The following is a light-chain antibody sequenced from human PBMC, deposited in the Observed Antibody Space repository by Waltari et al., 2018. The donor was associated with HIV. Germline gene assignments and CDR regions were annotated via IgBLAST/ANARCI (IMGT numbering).Light chain of an antibody. Sequence: IQLPPSPSFMSASVGDSVTITCRASQAITSYLAWYQQQLGKAPKLLIYSASTMERGVPSRFSGGGSETEYSLKISSLQPEDSATYSCQQLHTYPFTFGQGTKLEIK. CDR1: QAITSY. CDR3: QQLHTYPFT. CDR2: SAS. V-gene: IGKV1-9*01. J-gene: IGKJ2*01.